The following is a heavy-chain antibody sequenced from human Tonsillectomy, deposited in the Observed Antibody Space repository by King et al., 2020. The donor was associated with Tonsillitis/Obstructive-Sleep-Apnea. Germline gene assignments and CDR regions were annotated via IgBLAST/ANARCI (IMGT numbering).Heavy chain of an antibody. V-gene: IGHV4-61*01. J-gene: IGHJ4*02. CDR1: GGSVSSGSSY. D-gene: IGHD2-2*02. CDR2: IYYSGST. Sequence: MQLQESGPGLVKPSETLSLTCTVSGGSVSSGSSYWSWIRQPPGKGLEWIGYIYYSGSTNYNPSLRSRVTISVDTSKNQFSLKLSSVTAADTAVYSCARYCSGTSSYTEGGNFFDYWGQGTLVTVSS. CDR3: ARYCSGTSSYTEGGNFFDY.